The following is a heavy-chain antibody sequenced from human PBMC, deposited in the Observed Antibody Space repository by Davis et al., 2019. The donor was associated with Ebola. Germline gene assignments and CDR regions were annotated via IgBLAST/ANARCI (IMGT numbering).Heavy chain of an antibody. V-gene: IGHV1-2*04. CDR3: ARGVGYGDPYGMDV. CDR1: GGTFSSYA. Sequence: ASVKVSCKASGGTFSSYAISWVRQAPGQGLEWMGWINPNSGGTNYAQKFQGWVTMTRDTSISTAYMELSRLRSDDTAVYYCARGVGYGDPYGMDVWGQGTTVTVSS. CDR2: INPNSGGT. D-gene: IGHD4-17*01. J-gene: IGHJ6*02.